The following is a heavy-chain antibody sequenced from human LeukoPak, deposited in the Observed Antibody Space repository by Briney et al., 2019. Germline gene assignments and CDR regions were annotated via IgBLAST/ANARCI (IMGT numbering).Heavy chain of an antibody. Sequence: PGGFLRLSCAASGFTFSNYGMHWVRQAPGKGLEWVALIWYDGSNKYYTDSVKGRLTISRDNPKDTLFLQMNSLRAEDTAVYYCAREGPRGNSQFDYWGQGTLVTVST. CDR2: IWYDGSNK. J-gene: IGHJ4*02. V-gene: IGHV3-33*01. D-gene: IGHD2/OR15-2a*01. CDR3: AREGPRGNSQFDY. CDR1: GFTFSNYG.